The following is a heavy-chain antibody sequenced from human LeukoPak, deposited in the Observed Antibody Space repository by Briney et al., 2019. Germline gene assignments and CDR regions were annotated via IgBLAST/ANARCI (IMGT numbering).Heavy chain of an antibody. J-gene: IGHJ4*02. D-gene: IGHD6-19*01. CDR1: GFTFDNQA. Sequence: GGSLRLSCAVSGFTFDNQAIHWARHAPGQGLGWVSGISSNSTAIAYADSVKGRFTISRDTARNSLYLQMNSLGVEDTALYYCVRDDGSGWYTLFDHWGQGTLVAVSA. CDR3: VRDDGSGWYTLFDH. V-gene: IGHV3-9*01. CDR2: ISSNSTAI.